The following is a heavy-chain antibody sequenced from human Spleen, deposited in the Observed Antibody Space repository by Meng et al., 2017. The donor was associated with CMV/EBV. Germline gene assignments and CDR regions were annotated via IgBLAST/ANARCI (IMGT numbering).Heavy chain of an antibody. CDR1: YTFTSFG. Sequence: YTFTSFGISWVRQAPGQGLEWMAWINAYNGNRNYAQKFQGRVTMTTDTSTSTAYMELRSLRSDDTAVYYCARAAPRMGNWPRGEVDPWGQGTLVTVSS. D-gene: IGHD1-1*01. CDR3: ARAAPRMGNWPRGEVDP. CDR2: INAYNGNR. V-gene: IGHV1-18*01. J-gene: IGHJ5*02.